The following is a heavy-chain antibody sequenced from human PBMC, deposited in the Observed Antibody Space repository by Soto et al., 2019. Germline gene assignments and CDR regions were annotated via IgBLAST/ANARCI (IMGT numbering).Heavy chain of an antibody. CDR2: FDPEDGET. CDR1: GYTLTELS. CDR3: ATRYYDFWSGSLSLLPDY. V-gene: IGHV1-24*01. Sequence: GASVKVSCKVSGYTLTELSMHWVRQAPGKGLEWMGGFDPEDGETIYAQKFQGRVTMTEDTSTDTAYMELSSLRSEDTAVYYCATRYYDFWSGSLSLLPDYWGLGTLVTVSS. D-gene: IGHD3-3*01. J-gene: IGHJ4*02.